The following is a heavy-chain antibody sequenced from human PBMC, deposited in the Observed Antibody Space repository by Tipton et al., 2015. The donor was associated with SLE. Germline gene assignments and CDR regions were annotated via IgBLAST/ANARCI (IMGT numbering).Heavy chain of an antibody. J-gene: IGHJ4*02. V-gene: IGHV3-23*01. D-gene: IGHD3-3*01. Sequence: GSLRLSCAASGFTFSSYAMSWVRQAPGKGLEWVSAISASGGTTDYADSVKGRFTISRDNSKNTLYLQMSSLRSEDTAVYYCAKDLTRYYDFWSVSPHPTTFDYWGQGTLVTVSS. CDR2: ISASGGTT. CDR1: GFTFSSYA. CDR3: AKDLTRYYDFWSVSPHPTTFDY.